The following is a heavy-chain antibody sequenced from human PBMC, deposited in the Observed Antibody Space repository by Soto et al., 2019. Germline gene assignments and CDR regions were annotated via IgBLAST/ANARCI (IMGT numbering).Heavy chain of an antibody. Sequence: EVQLVESGGGLVQPGGSLRLSCAASGFTFSSYSMKWVRQAPGKGLEWVSYISSGSNTIYYADSVKGRFTISRDNAKNSLYLQMNSLIDEDPAVYYCARVGYSSPFDSWGPGTLLTVSS. J-gene: IGHJ4*02. D-gene: IGHD5-18*01. CDR2: ISSGSNTI. CDR3: ARVGYSSPFDS. V-gene: IGHV3-48*02. CDR1: GFTFSSYS.